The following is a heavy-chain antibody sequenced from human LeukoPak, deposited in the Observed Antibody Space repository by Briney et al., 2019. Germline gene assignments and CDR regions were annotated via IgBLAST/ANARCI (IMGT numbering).Heavy chain of an antibody. Sequence: GGSLRLSCAASGFTFSTYAMHWVRQAPGKGLEYVSAISSNGGSTYYANSVKGRFTISRDNSKNTLYLQMGSLRAEDMAVYYCASFNRGYWGQGTLVTVSS. J-gene: IGHJ4*02. V-gene: IGHV3-64*01. CDR1: GFTFSTYA. CDR3: ASFNRGY. CDR2: ISSNGGST.